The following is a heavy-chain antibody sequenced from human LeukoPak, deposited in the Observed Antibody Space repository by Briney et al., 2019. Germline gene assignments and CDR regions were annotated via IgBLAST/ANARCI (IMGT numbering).Heavy chain of an antibody. Sequence: GGSLRLSCIGSGFIFGGNAIHWVRQAPGRGLEWVAVIWFDGSKRYYADSVQGRFTISRDNTKSTASLQMNSLRVEDTAVYYCARDRGSGYDYNAPFDYWGQGTLVTVSS. J-gene: IGHJ4*02. CDR3: ARDRGSGYDYNAPFDY. V-gene: IGHV3-33*01. CDR1: GFIFGGNA. D-gene: IGHD5-12*01. CDR2: IWFDGSKR.